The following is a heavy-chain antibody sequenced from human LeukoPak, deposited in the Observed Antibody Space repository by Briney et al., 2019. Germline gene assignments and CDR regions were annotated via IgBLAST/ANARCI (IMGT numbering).Heavy chain of an antibody. CDR1: GGSISITSYY. CDR3: AREKIGYYDGSGRGWFDP. CDR2: MYSSGST. J-gene: IGHJ5*02. D-gene: IGHD3-22*01. V-gene: IGHV4-39*07. Sequence: SETLSLTCTVSGGSISITSYYWGWIRQPPGKGLEWIGSMYSSGSTYYNPSLKSRVTISVDTSKNQFSLKLSSVTAADTAVYYCAREKIGYYDGSGRGWFDPWGQGTLVTVSS.